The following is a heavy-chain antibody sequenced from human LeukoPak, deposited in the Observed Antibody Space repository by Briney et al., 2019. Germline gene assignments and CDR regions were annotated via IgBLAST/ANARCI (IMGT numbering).Heavy chain of an antibody. V-gene: IGHV4-39*01. CDR2: FSYSGST. CDR1: DGSISSRGYY. CDR3: ATHSSYYDTSSYSGSYYFDY. Sequence: SETLSLTCTVSDGSISSRGYYWGWIRQPPGKGLEWIGSFSYSGSTYYNPSLNSRVTISVDTSKKQFSLRLSSLTAADTAVFYCATHSSYYDTSSYSGSYYFDYWGQGTLVTVSS. D-gene: IGHD3-22*01. J-gene: IGHJ4*02.